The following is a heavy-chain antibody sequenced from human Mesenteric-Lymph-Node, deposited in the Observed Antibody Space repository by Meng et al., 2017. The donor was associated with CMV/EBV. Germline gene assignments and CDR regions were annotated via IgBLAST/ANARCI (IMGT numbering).Heavy chain of an antibody. D-gene: IGHD3-3*01. Sequence: GSLRLSCTVSSGSVSSGGYYWSWIRQPPGKGLEWIGSIYYSGSTYYNPSLKSRVTISVDTSKNQFSLKLSSVTAADTAVYYCASATKYYDFWSGYYTDNWFDPWGQGTLVTVSS. J-gene: IGHJ5*02. CDR1: SGSVSSGGYY. CDR2: IYYSGST. CDR3: ASATKYYDFWSGYYTDNWFDP. V-gene: IGHV4-39*07.